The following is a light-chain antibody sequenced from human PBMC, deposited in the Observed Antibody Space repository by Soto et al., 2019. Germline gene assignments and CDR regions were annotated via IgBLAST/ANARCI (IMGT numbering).Light chain of an antibody. Sequence: QAVLTQPPSASGSPGQSVAISCSGTSSDVGGYNYVSWYQQHPGKAPKLMIYGVNKRPSGVPDRFSGSKSGNTASLTVSGLQAEDEADYYCISYAGSNKPAFGGGTKLTVL. CDR2: GVN. V-gene: IGLV2-8*01. CDR1: SSDVGGYNY. J-gene: IGLJ2*01. CDR3: ISYAGSNKPA.